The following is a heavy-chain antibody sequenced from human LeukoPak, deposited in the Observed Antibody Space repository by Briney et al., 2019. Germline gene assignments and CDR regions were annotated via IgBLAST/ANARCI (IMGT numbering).Heavy chain of an antibody. CDR2: ISSSSSYI. CDR3: ARDGTNGTFDV. J-gene: IGHJ3*01. Sequence: GGSLRLSCAASGFTFSSYSMNWVRQAPGKGLEWVSSISSSSSYIYYADSAKGRFTISRDNAKNSLYLQMNSLRIEDTALYYCARDGTNGTFDVWGQGTMVTVSS. V-gene: IGHV3-21*04. D-gene: IGHD2-8*01. CDR1: GFTFSSYS.